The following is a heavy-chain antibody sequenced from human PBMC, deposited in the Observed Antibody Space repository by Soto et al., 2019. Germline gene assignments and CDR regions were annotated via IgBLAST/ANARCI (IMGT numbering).Heavy chain of an antibody. CDR1: GGTFSSYA. CDR3: ARDRPGQLGPLHWFDP. CDR2: IIPIFGTA. D-gene: IGHD6-6*01. J-gene: IGHJ5*02. Sequence: SVKVSCKASGGTFSSYAISWVRQAPGQGLEWMGGIIPIFGTATYAQKFQGRVTITADKSTSTAYMELSSLRSEDTAVYYCARDRPGQLGPLHWFDPWGQGTLVTVSS. V-gene: IGHV1-69*06.